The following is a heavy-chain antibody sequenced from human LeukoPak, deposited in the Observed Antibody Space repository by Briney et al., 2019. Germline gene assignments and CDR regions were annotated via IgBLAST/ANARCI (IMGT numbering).Heavy chain of an antibody. CDR1: GFTFSSYA. J-gene: IGHJ4*02. CDR2: ISSDGGST. D-gene: IGHD6-13*01. Sequence: GGSLRLSCAASGFTFSSYAMNWVRQAPGKGLEYVSAISSDGGSTYYANAVKGRFTISRDNSKNTLYLQMGSLRAEDMAVYYCARDGRSAAGIFSDYWGQGTLVTVSS. CDR3: ARDGRSAAGIFSDY. V-gene: IGHV3-64*01.